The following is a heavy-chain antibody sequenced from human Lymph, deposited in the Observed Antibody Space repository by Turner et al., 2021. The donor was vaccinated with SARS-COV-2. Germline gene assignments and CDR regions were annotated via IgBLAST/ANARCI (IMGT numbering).Heavy chain of an antibody. V-gene: IGHV3-30*18. CDR1: GFTFSSDG. J-gene: IGHJ6*02. CDR3: AKVRSIFGVVIGGMDV. Sequence: QVQLVESGGGVVQPGRSLRLPWAASGFTFSSDGMHWVRQAPGKGLGWVAVISNDGSNKYYADSVKGRFTISRDNSKNTLYLQMNSLRAEDTAVYYCAKVRSIFGVVIGGMDVWGQGTTVTVSS. D-gene: IGHD3-3*01. CDR2: ISNDGSNK.